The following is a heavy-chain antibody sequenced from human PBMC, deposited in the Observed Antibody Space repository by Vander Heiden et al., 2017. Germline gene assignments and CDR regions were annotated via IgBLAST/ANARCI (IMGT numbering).Heavy chain of an antibody. Sequence: QVQLMQSGAGVKKPGASVKVACKALGYRFTGHYIHWVRQAPGQVLEWMGWINPNSGGTNFEQKVQGRVTLTRDTSISTAYMELTRLRSDDAAMYYCARARHYSYPGIGLDYWGQGTLVTVSS. CDR1: GYRFTGHY. CDR2: INPNSGGT. J-gene: IGHJ4*02. D-gene: IGHD5-18*01. CDR3: ARARHYSYPGIGLDY. V-gene: IGHV1-2*02.